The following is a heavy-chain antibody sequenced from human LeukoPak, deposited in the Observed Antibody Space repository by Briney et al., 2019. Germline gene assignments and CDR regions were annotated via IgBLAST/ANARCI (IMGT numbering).Heavy chain of an antibody. CDR3: ARENSMHERGWWFDP. D-gene: IGHD1-1*01. CDR2: INPRGMST. J-gene: IGHJ5*02. CDR1: GYSFTGHY. Sequence: ASVKVSCKSSGYSFTGHYMHWVRQAPGQGLEWMGVINPRGMSTIYAERFQGRIIMTRDLSTTTDYMDLSSLESDDTAVYYCARENSMHERGWWFDPWGQGTLVTVSS. V-gene: IGHV1-46*01.